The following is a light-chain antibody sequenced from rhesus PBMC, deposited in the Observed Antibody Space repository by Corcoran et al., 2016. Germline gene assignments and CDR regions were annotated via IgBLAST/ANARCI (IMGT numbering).Light chain of an antibody. V-gene: IGLV2-32*02. CDR2: EVS. Sequence: QAALTQPRSVSGSPGQSVTISCTGTSSDIGGYKYVSWYQQHPDTAPKLMIYEVSQRPSWVSDRFSGSKSGNTASLTISGLQAEDDADYYCYSYAGSNTYIFGSGTRLSVL. CDR1: SSDIGGYKY. CDR3: YSYAGSNTYI. J-gene: IGLJ1*01.